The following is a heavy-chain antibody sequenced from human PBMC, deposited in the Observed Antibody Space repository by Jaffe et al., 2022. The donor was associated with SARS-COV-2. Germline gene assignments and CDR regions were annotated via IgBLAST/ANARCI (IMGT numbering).Heavy chain of an antibody. CDR3: ARVGGITMIVVAQDYFDY. CDR1: GFTFSSYA. J-gene: IGHJ4*02. Sequence: QVQLVESGGGVVQPGRSLRLSCAASGFTFSSYAMHWVRQAPGKGLEWVAVISYDGSNKYYADSVKGRFTISRDNSKNTLYLQMNSLRAEDTAVYYCARVGGITMIVVAQDYFDYWGQGTLVTVSS. D-gene: IGHD3-22*01. V-gene: IGHV3-30-3*01. CDR2: ISYDGSNK.